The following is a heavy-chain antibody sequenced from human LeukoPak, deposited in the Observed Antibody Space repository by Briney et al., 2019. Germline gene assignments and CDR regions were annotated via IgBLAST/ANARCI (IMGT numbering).Heavy chain of an antibody. CDR1: GFAFTNFY. CDR2: INPNSGGT. D-gene: IGHD1-26*01. CDR3: ARDTTRDNWFDP. Sequence: EASVKVSFKASGFAFTNFYMHWVRQAPGQGLEWVGWINPNSGGTNYAQKFQGRVTMTRDTSISTAYMELSGLRSDDTAVYYCARDTTRDNWFDPWGQGTLVTVSS. J-gene: IGHJ5*02. V-gene: IGHV1-2*02.